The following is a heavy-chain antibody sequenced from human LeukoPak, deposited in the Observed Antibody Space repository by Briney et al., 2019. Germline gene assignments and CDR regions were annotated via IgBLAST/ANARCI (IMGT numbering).Heavy chain of an antibody. Sequence: GGSLRLSCAASGFTFSSHWMHWVRQAPGKGLVWVSRINGDGGNTTYADSVKGRFTISRDNAKNTLYLQMNSLRAEDTAVYYCARVMITFGGVGLDYWGQGTLVTVSS. D-gene: IGHD3-16*01. CDR3: ARVMITFGGVGLDY. CDR2: INGDGGNT. J-gene: IGHJ4*02. CDR1: GFTFSSHW. V-gene: IGHV3-74*03.